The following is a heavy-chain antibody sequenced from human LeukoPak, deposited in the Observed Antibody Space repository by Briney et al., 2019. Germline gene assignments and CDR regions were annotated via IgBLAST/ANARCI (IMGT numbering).Heavy chain of an antibody. CDR1: GYTFTSYA. J-gene: IGHJ4*02. CDR2: INAGNGNT. CDR3: ARGESPENFAY. V-gene: IGHV1-3*01. Sequence: ASVKVSCKASGYTFTSYAMHWVRQAPGQRLEWMGWINAGNGNTKYSQKCQGRVTITRDTSASTAYMELSSLRSEDTAVYYCARGESPENFAYWGQGTLVTVSS. D-gene: IGHD1-14*01.